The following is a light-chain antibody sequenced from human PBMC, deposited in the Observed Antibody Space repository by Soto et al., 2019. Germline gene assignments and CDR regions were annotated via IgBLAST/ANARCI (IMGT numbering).Light chain of an antibody. CDR3: QQRSDRLPIT. CDR1: QSVSSH. CDR2: DAS. J-gene: IGKJ5*01. V-gene: IGKV3-11*01. Sequence: EIVLTQSXATLXXSPGXRVTLSSRPSQSVSSHLAWYQQKPGQAPRLLIYDASKRPTGIPARFSGSGSGTDFTLTISSLEPEDSAVYYCQQRSDRLPITFGQGTRLEIK.